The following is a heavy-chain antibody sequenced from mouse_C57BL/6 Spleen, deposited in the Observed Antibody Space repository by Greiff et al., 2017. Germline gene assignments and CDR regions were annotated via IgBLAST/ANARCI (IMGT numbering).Heavy chain of an antibody. CDR1: GYTFTDYN. J-gene: IGHJ4*01. CDR3: ASLYGTPYYYAMDY. D-gene: IGHD1-1*01. V-gene: IGHV1-22*01. CDR2: INPNNGGT. Sequence: EVQLQQSGPELVKPGASVKMSCKASGYTFTDYNMHWVKQSHGKSLERIGYINPNNGGTSYNQKFKGKATLTVNKSSSTAYMELRRLTSEDSAVYYCASLYGTPYYYAMDYWGQGTSVTVSS.